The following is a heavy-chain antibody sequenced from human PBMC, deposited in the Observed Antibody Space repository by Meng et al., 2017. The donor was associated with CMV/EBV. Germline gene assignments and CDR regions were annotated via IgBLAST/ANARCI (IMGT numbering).Heavy chain of an antibody. D-gene: IGHD3/OR15-3a*01. V-gene: IGHV1-69*10. CDR1: GGTFSSHA. J-gene: IGHJ5*02. CDR2: IIPILGIA. Sequence: SVQVSCKASGGTFSSHAINWVRQAPGQGLEWMGGIIPILGIANYAPNFQGRVTITADKSTSTADMELRSLKSEDTAVYYCARKSERTGYFDPWGQGTLVTVSS. CDR3: ARKSERTGYFDP.